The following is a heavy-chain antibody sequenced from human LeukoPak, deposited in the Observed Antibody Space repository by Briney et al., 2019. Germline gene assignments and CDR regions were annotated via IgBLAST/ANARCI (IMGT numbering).Heavy chain of an antibody. J-gene: IGHJ4*02. CDR3: ASRTHTVVVTAMYDY. D-gene: IGHD2-21*02. V-gene: IGHV3-23*01. CDR1: GFTFSSYA. CDR2: ISGDGGYT. Sequence: PGGSLRLSCAASGFTFSSYAMSWVRQAPGKGLEWVSAISGDGGYTYYADSVKGRFTISRDNSKNTLYLQMNSLRAEDTAAYYCASRTHTVVVTAMYDYWGQGTLVTVSS.